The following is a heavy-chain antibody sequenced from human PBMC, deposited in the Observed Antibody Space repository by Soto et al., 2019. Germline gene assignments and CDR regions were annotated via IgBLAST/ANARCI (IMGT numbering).Heavy chain of an antibody. Sequence: GESLKISCKGSGYTFTDYWIGWVRQLPGKGLEWMGIIYPGDSDTRYSPSFQGHVTITVDKSTSTAYLQWNTLKASDTAMYYCARPISNFRSFYPAMYVWRQGTTVTV. J-gene: IGHJ6*01. CDR1: GYTFTDYW. D-gene: IGHD4-4*01. V-gene: IGHV5-51*01. CDR3: ARPISNFRSFYPAMYV. CDR2: IYPGDSDT.